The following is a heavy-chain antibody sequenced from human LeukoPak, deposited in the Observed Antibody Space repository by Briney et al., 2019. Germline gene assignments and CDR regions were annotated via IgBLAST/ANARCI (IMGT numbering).Heavy chain of an antibody. J-gene: IGHJ3*02. CDR3: ARDSAHDDAFDI. CDR1: GASISSGSYY. D-gene: IGHD6-13*01. CDR2: LYIGGST. Sequence: PSETLCLTCTVSGASISSGSYYWSWIRQPAGKGLEWIGRLYIGGSTNYNPSLKSRVTISVDTSKNQFSLKLSSVTAADTAVYYCARDSAHDDAFDIWGQGTVVTICS. V-gene: IGHV4-61*02.